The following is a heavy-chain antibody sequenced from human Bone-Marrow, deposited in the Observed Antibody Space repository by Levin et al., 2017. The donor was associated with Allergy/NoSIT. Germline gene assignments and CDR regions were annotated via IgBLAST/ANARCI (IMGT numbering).Heavy chain of an antibody. D-gene: IGHD7-27*01. CDR2: TYTGGTT. CDR3: ARERDNWGSHYYGMDV. CDR1: GFNVSNYY. Sequence: AGGSLRLSCEVSGFNVSNYYMIWVRQAPGKGLEWVSVTYTGGTTYSADSVKGRFTISRDNSKNTLDLQMNSLRAEDTAVYYCARERDNWGSHYYGMDVWGQGTTVTVSS. V-gene: IGHV3-53*01. J-gene: IGHJ6*02.